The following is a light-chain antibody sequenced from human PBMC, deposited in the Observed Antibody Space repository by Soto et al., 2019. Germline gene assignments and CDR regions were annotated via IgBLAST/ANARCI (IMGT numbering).Light chain of an antibody. Sequence: SYELTQPPSVSVAPGKTARITCGGNNMGSKSVHWYQQKPGQAPVLVIYHDSVRPSGIPERFSGSNSGNTATLTINSVEAGDEADYYCQVWDSSSHHLVFGGGTKLTVL. V-gene: IGLV3-21*04. CDR2: HDS. CDR3: QVWDSSSHHLV. J-gene: IGLJ2*01. CDR1: NMGSKS.